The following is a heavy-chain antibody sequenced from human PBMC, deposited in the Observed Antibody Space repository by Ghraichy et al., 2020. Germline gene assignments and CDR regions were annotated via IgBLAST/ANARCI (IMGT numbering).Heavy chain of an antibody. CDR2: IIPILGIA. CDR1: GGTFSSYA. D-gene: IGHD5-18*01. J-gene: IGHJ4*02. V-gene: IGHV1-69*04. CDR3: AREYTAMVRGLDY. Sequence: SVKVSCKASGGTFSSYAISWVRQAPGQGLEWMGRIIPILGIANYAQKFQGRVTITADKSTSTAYMELSSLRSEDTAVYYCAREYTAMVRGLDYWGQGTLVTVSS.